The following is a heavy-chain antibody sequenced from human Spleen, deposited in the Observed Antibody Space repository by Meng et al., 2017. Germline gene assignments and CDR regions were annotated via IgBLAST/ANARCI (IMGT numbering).Heavy chain of an antibody. V-gene: IGHV4-34*01. D-gene: IGHD4-11*01. Sequence: QVQLQGGGAGLLKASETPSLTCVVVGGSFSDYYWSWIRQPPGKGLEWIGEINHSGSTNYNPSLESRATISVDTSQNNLSLKLSAVTAADSAVYYCARGPTTMAHDFDYWGQGTLVTVSS. CDR1: GGSFSDYY. CDR3: ARGPTTMAHDFDY. J-gene: IGHJ4*02. CDR2: INHSGST.